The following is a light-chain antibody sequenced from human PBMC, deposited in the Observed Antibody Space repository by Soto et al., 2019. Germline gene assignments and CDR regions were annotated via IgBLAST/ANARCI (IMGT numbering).Light chain of an antibody. CDR1: SSDVGAYNY. CDR3: AAWDDSLNGPV. J-gene: IGLJ3*02. CDR2: DVS. V-gene: IGLV2-11*01. Sequence: QSVLTQPRSVSGSPGQSVTISCTGTSSDVGAYNYVSWYQHHPGKAPKLIIHDVSQRPSGVPDRFSGSKSGNTASLTISGLQAEDEGDYYCAAWDDSLNGPVFGGGTQLTVL.